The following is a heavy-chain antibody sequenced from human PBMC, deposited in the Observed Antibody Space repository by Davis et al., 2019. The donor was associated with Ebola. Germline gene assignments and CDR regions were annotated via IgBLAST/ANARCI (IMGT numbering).Heavy chain of an antibody. Sequence: MPSETLSLTCSVSGGSISSNYWSWIRQPPGKGLEWIGYIYYSGSTNYNPSLKSRVTISVDTSKNQFSLKLSSVTAADTAVYYCARVPFGGPEYYFDYWGQGTLVTVSS. CDR3: ARVPFGGPEYYFDY. CDR2: IYYSGST. J-gene: IGHJ4*02. V-gene: IGHV4-59*01. D-gene: IGHD4-23*01. CDR1: GGSISSNY.